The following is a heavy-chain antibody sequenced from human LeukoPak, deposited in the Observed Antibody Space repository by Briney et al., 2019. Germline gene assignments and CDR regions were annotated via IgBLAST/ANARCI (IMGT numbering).Heavy chain of an antibody. J-gene: IGHJ4*02. CDR2: IKQDGSEK. Sequence: GGSLRVSCAVSGFTFSSYWMTWVRQAPGKGLEWVANIKQDGSEKNYVDSVKGRFTISRDNTENSLYLQMNSLRVEDTAMYYCTRGGSSSWSDYWGQGTLVTVSS. V-gene: IGHV3-7*01. D-gene: IGHD6-13*01. CDR1: GFTFSSYW. CDR3: TRGGSSSWSDY.